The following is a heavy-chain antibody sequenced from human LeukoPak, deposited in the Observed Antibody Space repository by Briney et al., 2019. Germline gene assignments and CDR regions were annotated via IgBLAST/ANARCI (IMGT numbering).Heavy chain of an antibody. D-gene: IGHD1-26*01. CDR2: ISSNGGST. V-gene: IGHV3-64*01. CDR1: GFTFSSYA. CDR3: AKSRSGSYYFRFDAFDI. Sequence: GGSLRLSCAASGFTFSSYAMHWVRQAPGKGLEYASAISSNGGSTYYANSVKGRFTISRDNSKNTLYLQMNSLRAEDTAVYYCAKSRSGSYYFRFDAFDIWGQGTMVTVSS. J-gene: IGHJ3*02.